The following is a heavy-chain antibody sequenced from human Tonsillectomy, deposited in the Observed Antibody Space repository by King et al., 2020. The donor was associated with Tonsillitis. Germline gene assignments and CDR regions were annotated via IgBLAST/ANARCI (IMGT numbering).Heavy chain of an antibody. D-gene: IGHD6-6*01. CDR2: IRSKAYGGTT. Sequence: VQLVESGGGLVQPGRSLRLSCTASGFTFGDYAMNWVRQAPGKGLEWVGFIRSKAYGGTTEYAASVKGRFTISRDDFKGIADLQMNSLKTEDTAVYYCTNTDAPRLYYYYMDVWGKGTTVTVSS. V-gene: IGHV3-49*04. CDR3: TNTDAPRLYYYYMDV. J-gene: IGHJ6*03. CDR1: GFTFGDYA.